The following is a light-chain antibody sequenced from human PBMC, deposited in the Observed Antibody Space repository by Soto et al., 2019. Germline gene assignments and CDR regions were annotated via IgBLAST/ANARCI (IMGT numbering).Light chain of an antibody. CDR1: QTISSW. CDR3: QHYNSYSET. CDR2: KAS. J-gene: IGKJ1*01. Sequence: SQMTQSPSTLSGSVGDRVTITCRASQTISSWLAWYQQKPGKAPKLLIYKASTLKSGVPSRFSGSGSGTEFTLTISSLQPDDFATYYCQHYNSYSETFGQRTK. V-gene: IGKV1-5*03.